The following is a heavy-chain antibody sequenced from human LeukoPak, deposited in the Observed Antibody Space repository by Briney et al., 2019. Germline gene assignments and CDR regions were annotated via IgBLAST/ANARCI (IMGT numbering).Heavy chain of an antibody. J-gene: IGHJ4*02. CDR1: GYTFTGYS. CDR3: ARAMVASRASFDY. CDR2: INPNRGGT. Sequence: ASVKVSSKASGYTFTGYSMHWVRQAPGQGLGWVGWINPNRGGTNFAQKFQGRVTMTRDTSISTGYMELSRLRSDDAAVYYCARAMVASRASFDYWGQGTLVTVSS. D-gene: IGHD5-12*01. V-gene: IGHV1-2*02.